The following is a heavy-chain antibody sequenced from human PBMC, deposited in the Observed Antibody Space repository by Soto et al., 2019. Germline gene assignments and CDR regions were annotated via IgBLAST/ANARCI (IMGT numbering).Heavy chain of an antibody. J-gene: IGHJ6*02. V-gene: IGHV3-66*01. CDR3: ARVYYYYYGMDV. CDR1: GFTVSSNY. CDR2: IYSGGST. Sequence: GGSLRLSCAASGFTVSSNYMSWVRQAPGKGLEWVSVIYSGGSTYYADSVKGRFTISRDNSKNTLYLQMNSLRAEDTAVYYCARVYYYYYGMDVWGQGTTVTVSS.